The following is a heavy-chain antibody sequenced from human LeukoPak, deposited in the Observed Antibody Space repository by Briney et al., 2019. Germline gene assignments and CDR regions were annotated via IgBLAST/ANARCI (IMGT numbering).Heavy chain of an antibody. V-gene: IGHV3-23*01. CDR3: AELGITMIGGV. Sequence: GGSLRLSCAASEFTFSDYAMNWVRQAPGKGLEWISPINYSGDTTYYADSVKDRFTIPRDNAKNTLYLQMNSLRAEDTAVYYCAELGITMIGGVWGKGTTVTIS. CDR2: INYSGDTT. J-gene: IGHJ6*03. D-gene: IGHD3-10*02. CDR1: EFTFSDYA.